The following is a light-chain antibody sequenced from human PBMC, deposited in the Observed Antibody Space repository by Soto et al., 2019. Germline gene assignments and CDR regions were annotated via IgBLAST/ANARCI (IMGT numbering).Light chain of an antibody. CDR3: CSYAGSYTYV. CDR2: DVS. Sequence: QSVLTQPRSVSGSPGQSVTISCTGTSSDVGAYNYVSWYQQHPGKAPKLMIYDVSKRPSGVPDRFSGSKSDNTASLTISGLQAEDEADYYCCSYAGSYTYVFGTGTKLTVL. J-gene: IGLJ1*01. V-gene: IGLV2-11*01. CDR1: SSDVGAYNY.